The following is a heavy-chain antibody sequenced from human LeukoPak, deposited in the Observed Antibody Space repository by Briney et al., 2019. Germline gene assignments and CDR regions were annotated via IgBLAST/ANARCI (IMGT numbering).Heavy chain of an antibody. Sequence: GGSLRLSCAASGFTFSSYAMSWVRQAPGKGLEWVSAISGSGGSTYYADSAKGRFTISRDNSKNTLYLQMNSLRAEDTAVYYCAKGAYCGGDCYVFDYWGQGTLVTVSS. V-gene: IGHV3-23*01. CDR2: ISGSGGST. CDR1: GFTFSSYA. CDR3: AKGAYCGGDCYVFDY. J-gene: IGHJ4*02. D-gene: IGHD2-21*01.